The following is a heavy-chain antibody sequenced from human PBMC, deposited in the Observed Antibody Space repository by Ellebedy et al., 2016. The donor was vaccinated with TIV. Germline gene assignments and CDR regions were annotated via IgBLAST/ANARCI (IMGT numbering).Heavy chain of an antibody. D-gene: IGHD3-10*01. CDR3: ARGRSSGRTAFDV. V-gene: IGHV3-48*02. Sequence: GESLKISCAASGFTFSSYSVNWVRQAPGKGLEWVSYISSGGSTIYYVDSVKGRFTISRDNARDSLYLQMISLRDEDTAVYYCARGRSSGRTAFDVWGQGTMVPVSS. J-gene: IGHJ3*01. CDR2: ISSGGSTI. CDR1: GFTFSSYS.